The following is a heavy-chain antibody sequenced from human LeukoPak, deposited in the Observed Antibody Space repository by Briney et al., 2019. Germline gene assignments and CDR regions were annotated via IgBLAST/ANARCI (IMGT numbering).Heavy chain of an antibody. V-gene: IGHV3-64*01. CDR3: ARSRGYYDS. CDR1: GFTFSSYA. Sequence: GGSLRLSCAASGFTFSSYAMHWVRQAPGKGLEYVSAISSNGGSTYYANSVKGRFTISRDNAKNTLYLQMNSLRAEDTAVYYCARSRGYYDSWGQGTLVTVSS. J-gene: IGHJ5*01. D-gene: IGHD3-22*01. CDR2: ISSNGGST.